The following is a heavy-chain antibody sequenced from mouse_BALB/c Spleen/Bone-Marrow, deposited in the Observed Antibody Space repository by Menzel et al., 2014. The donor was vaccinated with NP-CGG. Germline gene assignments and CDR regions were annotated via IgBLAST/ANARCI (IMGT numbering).Heavy chain of an antibody. CDR2: ISYSGST. J-gene: IGHJ4*01. D-gene: IGHD3-1*01. CDR3: ARSGSSGYHYYAMDY. V-gene: IGHV3-8*02. CDR1: GDSITSGY. Sequence: EVQLQQSGPSLVKPSQTLSLTCSVTGDSITSGYWNWIRKFPGNKLEYVGYISYSGSTYYNPSLKSRISITRDTSKNLYYLQLNSVTTKDTATYYCARSGSSGYHYYAMDYWGQGTSVTVSS.